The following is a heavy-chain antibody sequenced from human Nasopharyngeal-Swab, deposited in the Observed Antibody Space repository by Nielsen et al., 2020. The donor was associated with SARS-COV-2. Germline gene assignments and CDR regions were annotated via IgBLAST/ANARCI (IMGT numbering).Heavy chain of an antibody. CDR3: ARDRRITIFGVVSTEYFQH. CDR2: ISAYNGNT. D-gene: IGHD3-3*01. V-gene: IGHV1-18*04. J-gene: IGHJ1*01. CDR1: GYTFTSYG. Sequence: ASVKVSCKASGYTFTSYGISWVRQAPGQGLEWMGWISAYNGNTNYAQKLQGRVTMTTDTSTSTPYMELRSLRSDDTAVYYCARDRRITIFGVVSTEYFQHWGQGTLVTVSS.